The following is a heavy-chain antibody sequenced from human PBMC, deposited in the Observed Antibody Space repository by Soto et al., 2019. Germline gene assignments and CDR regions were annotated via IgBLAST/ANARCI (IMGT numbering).Heavy chain of an antibody. D-gene: IGHD5-12*01. CDR1: GFTFGNYG. V-gene: IGHV3-23*01. CDR3: EKDKERGGYDYDCDS. J-gene: IGHJ4*02. Sequence: EVQLLESGGGLIQPGGALRLSCAATGFTFGNYGMGWVRQDPWKGLEWVSTSTGGNTYYAASVRGRFTISRDNYKNTLYLQMSSLSAEDTALYYCEKDKERGGYDYDCDSWGQGTLVTVSS. CDR2: STGGNT.